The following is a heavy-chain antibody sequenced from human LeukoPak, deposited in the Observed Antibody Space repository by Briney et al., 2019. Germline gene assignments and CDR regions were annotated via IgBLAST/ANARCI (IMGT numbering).Heavy chain of an antibody. Sequence: SETLFLTCAVYGGSFSGYYWSWIRQPPGKGLEWIGEINHSGSTNYNPSLKSRVTISVDTSKNQFSLKLSSVTAADTAVYYCARGVRYYYGSGSSINDYWGQGTLVTVSS. J-gene: IGHJ4*02. CDR2: INHSGST. CDR3: ARGVRYYYGSGSSINDY. CDR1: GGSFSGYY. V-gene: IGHV4-34*01. D-gene: IGHD3-10*01.